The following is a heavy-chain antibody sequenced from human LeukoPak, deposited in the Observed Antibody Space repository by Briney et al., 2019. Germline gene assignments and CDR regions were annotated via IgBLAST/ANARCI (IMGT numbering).Heavy chain of an antibody. J-gene: IGHJ4*02. CDR2: IKSKTDGGTT. D-gene: IGHD3-3*01. CDR3: VCYDFWSGYNFDY. CDR1: GFTFSNAW. V-gene: IGHV3-15*07. Sequence: GGSLRLSCAASGFTFSNAWMNWVRQAPGKGLEWVGRIKSKTDGGTTDYAAPVKGRFTISRDDSKNTLYLQMNGLKTEDTAVYYCVCYDFWSGYNFDYWGQGTLVTVSS.